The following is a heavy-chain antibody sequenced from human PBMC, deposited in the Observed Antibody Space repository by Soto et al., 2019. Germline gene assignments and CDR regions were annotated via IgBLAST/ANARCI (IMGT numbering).Heavy chain of an antibody. J-gene: IGHJ4*02. CDR3: ARDRIWNYAPRPKRSKAYFDY. V-gene: IGHV4-34*01. D-gene: IGHD1-7*01. CDR2: INHSGST. CDR1: GGSFSGYY. Sequence: SETLSLTCAVYGGSFSGYYWSWIRQPPGKGLEWIGEINHSGSTNYNPSLKSRVTISVDTSKNQFSLKLSSVTAADTAVYYCARDRIWNYAPRPKRSKAYFDYWGQGTLVTVSS.